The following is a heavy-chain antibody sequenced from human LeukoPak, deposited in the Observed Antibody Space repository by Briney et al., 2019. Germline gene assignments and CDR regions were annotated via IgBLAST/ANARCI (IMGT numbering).Heavy chain of an antibody. CDR3: ARDPYSGSYGDYYYYYMDL. CDR1: GFTFSSYW. V-gene: IGHV3-7*01. D-gene: IGHD1-26*01. CDR2: IKQDGSEK. Sequence: GGSLRLSCAASGFTFSSYWMSWVRQAPGKGLEWVANIKQDGSEKYYVDSVKGRFTISRDNAKNSLYLQMNSLRAEDTAVYYCARDPYSGSYGDYYYYYMDLWGQGTTVTISS. J-gene: IGHJ6*03.